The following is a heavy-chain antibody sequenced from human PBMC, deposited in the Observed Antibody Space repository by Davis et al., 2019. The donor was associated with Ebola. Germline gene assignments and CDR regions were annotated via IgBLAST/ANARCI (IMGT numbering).Heavy chain of an antibody. J-gene: IGHJ4*02. CDR3: ARGVVVVSTPSGVRYLDY. CDR1: GDSISTGRYY. D-gene: IGHD2-15*01. V-gene: IGHV4-31*01. Sequence: PSETLSLTCTVSGDSISTGRYYWSWIRQHPGKGLEWIGYIHYSGTTYYNPSLKSLVTISVDTSKNQFSLKLDSVTAADTAVYYCARGVVVVSTPSGVRYLDYWGQGTLVTVSS. CDR2: IHYSGTT.